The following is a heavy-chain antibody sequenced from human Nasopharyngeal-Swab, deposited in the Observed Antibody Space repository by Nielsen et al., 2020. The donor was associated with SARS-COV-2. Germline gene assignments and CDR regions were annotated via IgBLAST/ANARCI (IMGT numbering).Heavy chain of an antibody. Sequence: SETLSLTCTVSGGSISSSSYYWGWIRQPPGKGLEWIGYIYYSGSTNYNPPLKSRVTISVDTSKNQFSLKLSSVTAADTAVYYCARTGDLDIVVVPAALWAFDIWGQGTMVTVSS. CDR3: ARTGDLDIVVVPAALWAFDI. D-gene: IGHD2-2*03. V-gene: IGHV4-61*05. CDR2: IYYSGST. J-gene: IGHJ3*02. CDR1: GGSISSSSYY.